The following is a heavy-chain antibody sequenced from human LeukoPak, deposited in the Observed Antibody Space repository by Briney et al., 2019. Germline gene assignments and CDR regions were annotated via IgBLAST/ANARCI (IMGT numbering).Heavy chain of an antibody. CDR3: SRAYSTGWLGINDY. V-gene: IGHV3-49*04. J-gene: IGHJ4*02. CDR2: IRNKAYGGTA. D-gene: IGHD6-19*01. Sequence: GGSLRLSCTASGFTFSDYAMSWVRQAPGKGLEWVGFIRNKAYGGTADYAASVKGRFTISRDDSKTIAYLQINCLQTEVTAVYYCSRAYSTGWLGINDYWGQGALVTVSS. CDR1: GFTFSDYA.